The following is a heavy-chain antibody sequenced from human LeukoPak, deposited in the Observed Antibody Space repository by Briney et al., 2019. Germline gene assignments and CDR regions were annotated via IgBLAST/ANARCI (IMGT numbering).Heavy chain of an antibody. CDR3: ASGNGYYYRYFDY. Sequence: PSQTLSLTCTVSDDSISSVGYYWTWIRQNPGKGLEWIGYIHYSGNTYYNPSLKSRVTISVDTSKNHFSLRLSSVTAADTAVYYCASGNGYYYRYFDYWGQGTLVTVSS. V-gene: IGHV4-31*03. D-gene: IGHD3-22*01. CDR1: DDSISSVGYY. J-gene: IGHJ4*02. CDR2: IHYSGNT.